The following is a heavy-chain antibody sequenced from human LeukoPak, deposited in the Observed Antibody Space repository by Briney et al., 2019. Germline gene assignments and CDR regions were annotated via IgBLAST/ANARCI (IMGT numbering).Heavy chain of an antibody. CDR1: GYTFTGYY. Sequence: ASVKVSCKASGYTFTGYYMHWVRQAPGQGLEWMGWINPNSGGTNYAQKFQGRVTMTRDTSISTAYMELSRLRSDDTAVYFCARHLDYWNYIFDYWGQGTLVTVSS. V-gene: IGHV1-2*02. CDR3: ARHLDYWNYIFDY. CDR2: INPNSGGT. J-gene: IGHJ4*02. D-gene: IGHD1-7*01.